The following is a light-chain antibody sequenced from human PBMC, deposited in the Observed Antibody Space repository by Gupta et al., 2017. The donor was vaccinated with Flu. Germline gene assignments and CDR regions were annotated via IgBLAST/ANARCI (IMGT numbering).Light chain of an antibody. Sequence: QSALTQPASVFGSLGPSITISCTGSSSDVGGYNYVSWYQQHPGKAPKLWSYDVSNRPSGGADRFSFSKSGNTASLTISRLHAEDEADYDCSSYTYSTTLEGVFGGGTKLTVL. CDR2: DVS. CDR1: SSDVGGYNY. CDR3: SSYTYSTTLEGV. V-gene: IGLV2-14*03. J-gene: IGLJ3*02.